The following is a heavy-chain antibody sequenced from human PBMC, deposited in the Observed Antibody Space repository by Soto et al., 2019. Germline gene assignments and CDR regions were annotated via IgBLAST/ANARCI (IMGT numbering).Heavy chain of an antibody. CDR1: GFTFSSYG. CDR3: ARDTAAAGTAYGMDV. V-gene: IGHV3-33*01. Sequence: QVQLVESGGGVVQPGRSLRLSCAASGFTFSSYGMHWVRQAPGKGLEWVSIIWYDGSNKYYEDSVKGRFTISRDNSKNALYLQMNSLRGEDTAVYYCARDTAAAGTAYGMDVWGQGTTVTVSS. D-gene: IGHD6-13*01. J-gene: IGHJ6*02. CDR2: IWYDGSNK.